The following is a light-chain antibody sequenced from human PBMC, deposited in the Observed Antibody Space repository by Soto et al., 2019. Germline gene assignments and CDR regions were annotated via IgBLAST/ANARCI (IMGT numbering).Light chain of an antibody. CDR3: QHRGPSPPSAT. J-gene: IGKJ2*01. CDR2: DAS. V-gene: IGKV3-11*01. Sequence: EIVLTQSPATLSLSPGERASLSCRASQSVSSSLAWYQQKPGQAPRLLIYDASNRATGIPARFSGSGSGTDFTLTISSLEPEDFAVYYCQHRGPSPPSATFGGGTQLEIK. CDR1: QSVSSS.